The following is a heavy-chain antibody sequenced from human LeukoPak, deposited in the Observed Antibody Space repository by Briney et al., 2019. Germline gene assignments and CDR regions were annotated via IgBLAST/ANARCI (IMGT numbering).Heavy chain of an antibody. CDR3: ARGYPYGSGSPSWGMDV. D-gene: IGHD3-10*01. J-gene: IGHJ6*02. CDR1: GYTFTSYD. V-gene: IGHV1-8*01. CDR2: MNPNSGNT. Sequence: ASVKVSCKASGYTFTSYDINWVRQATGQGLEWMGWMNPNSGNTGYAQKFQGRVTMTRNTSISTAYMELSSLRSEDTAVYYCARGYPYGSGSPSWGMDVWGQGTTVTVSS.